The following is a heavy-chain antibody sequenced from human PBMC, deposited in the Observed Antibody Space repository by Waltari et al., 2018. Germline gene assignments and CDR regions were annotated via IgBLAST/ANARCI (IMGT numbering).Heavy chain of an antibody. Sequence: QVQLVESGGGVVQPGRSLRLSCAASGFTFSSYAMHWVRQAPGKGLEGVAVISYDGSNKYYADSVKGRFTISRDNSKNTLYLQMNSLRAEDTAVYYCARGGYDSDAFDIWGQGTMVTVSS. J-gene: IGHJ3*02. CDR1: GFTFSSYA. V-gene: IGHV3-30-3*01. CDR2: ISYDGSNK. CDR3: ARGGYDSDAFDI. D-gene: IGHD5-12*01.